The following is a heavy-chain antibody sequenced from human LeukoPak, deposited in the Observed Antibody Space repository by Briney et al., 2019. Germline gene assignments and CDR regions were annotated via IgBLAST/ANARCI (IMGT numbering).Heavy chain of an antibody. CDR2: IHPEGNEK. V-gene: IGHV3-7*04. CDR1: GFSFTNFW. Sequence: GGPLRLSCAVSGFSFTNFWMSWVRQAPGRGLEWVANIHPEGNEKYHVESVKGRFTISRDNTKNLLFLQVNGLRVEDTAVYYCARGDAFSGDHWGQGTLVTASS. J-gene: IGHJ4*02. CDR3: ARGDAFSGDH.